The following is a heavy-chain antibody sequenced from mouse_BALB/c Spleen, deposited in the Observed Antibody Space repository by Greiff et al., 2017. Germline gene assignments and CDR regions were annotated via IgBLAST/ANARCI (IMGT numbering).Heavy chain of an antibody. J-gene: IGHJ3*01. CDR2: IYPGNGDT. CDR1: GYTFTSYN. D-gene: IGHD2-4*01. Sequence: QVQLQQPGAELVKPGASVKMSCKASGYTFTSYNMHWVKQTPGQGLEWIGAIYPGNGDTSYNQKFKGKATLTADKFSSTAYMQLSSLTSEDSAVYYCARSTYYDHAWFAYWGQGTLVTVSA. V-gene: IGHV1-12*01. CDR3: ARSTYYDHAWFAY.